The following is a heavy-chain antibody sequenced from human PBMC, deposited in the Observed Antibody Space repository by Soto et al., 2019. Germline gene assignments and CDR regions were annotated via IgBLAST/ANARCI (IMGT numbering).Heavy chain of an antibody. V-gene: IGHV1-8*01. CDR1: RYTFISYD. D-gene: IGHD3-16*01. CDR3: ASGQEVWWNAGPLGIHGLDV. CDR2: MNPNSGNT. J-gene: IGHJ6*02. Sequence: QVQLVQSGAEVKKSGASVKVSCKASRYTFISYDINWVRQATGQGLEWLGWMNPNSGNTGYAQKLQGRITMTKNTPTNTAYMELSSPRSEDPAVYYCASGQEVWWNAGPLGIHGLDVWGQGTTVTVSS.